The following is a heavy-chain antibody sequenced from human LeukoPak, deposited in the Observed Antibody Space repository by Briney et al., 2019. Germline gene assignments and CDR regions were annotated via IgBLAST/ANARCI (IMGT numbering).Heavy chain of an antibody. CDR2: IYTSGST. CDR1: GGSISSYY. J-gene: IGHJ5*02. Sequence: SETLSLTCTVSGGSISSYYWSWIRQPAGKGLEWIGRIYTSGSTNYNPSLKSRVTMSVDTSKNQFSLKLSSVTAADTAVYYCARDRDSWSGSHYHGKATLRYNWFDPWGQGTLVTVSS. CDR3: ARDRDSWSGSHYHGKATLRYNWFDP. D-gene: IGHD3-10*01. V-gene: IGHV4-4*07.